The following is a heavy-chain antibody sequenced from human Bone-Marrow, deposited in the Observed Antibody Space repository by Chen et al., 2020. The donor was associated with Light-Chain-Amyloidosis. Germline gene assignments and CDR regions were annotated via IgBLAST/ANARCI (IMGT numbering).Heavy chain of an antibody. CDR1: GGSISSSSHY. J-gene: IGHJ6*03. V-gene: IGHV4-39*07. D-gene: IGHD6-13*01. CDR2: IFYGDIR. CDR3: ARSSSSWYEEYYYYYYYMDV. Sequence: QLQLQESGPGLGEPSETLSLTCTVSGGSISSSSHYWGWIRQPPGKGPEWIGSIFYGDIRYYNPSLKRRVTISVDPSNNQISLSLTSVTAGDTAMYYCARSSSSWYEEYYYYYYYMDVWGKGTTVTVSS.